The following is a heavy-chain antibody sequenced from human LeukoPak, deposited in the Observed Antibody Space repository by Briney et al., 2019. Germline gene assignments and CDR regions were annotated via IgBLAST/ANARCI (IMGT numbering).Heavy chain of an antibody. V-gene: IGHV1-69*01. CDR3: ARGGESYDILTGHTP. J-gene: IGHJ5*02. D-gene: IGHD3-9*01. CDR2: IIPIFGTA. CDR1: GGTFSSYA. Sequence: SVKVSRKASGGTFSSYAISWVRQAPGQGLEWMGGIIPIFGTANYAQKFQGRVTITADESTSTAYMELSSLRSEDTAVYYCARGGESYDILTGHTPWGQGTLVTVSS.